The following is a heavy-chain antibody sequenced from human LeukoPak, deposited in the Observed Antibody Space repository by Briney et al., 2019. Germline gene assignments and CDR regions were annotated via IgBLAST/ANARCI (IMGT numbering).Heavy chain of an antibody. CDR2: IIPILGTI. V-gene: IGHV1-69*10. CDR3: ATRRARGAGTSSYYYFYYMNL. CDR1: GDTLSNYG. D-gene: IGHD6-19*01. J-gene: IGHJ6*03. Sequence: GASVKVSCKAPGDTLSNYGISWMRRAPGQGLEWMGGIIPILGTIDYAQKFQGRVAIAADMSTSTAYMEVSSLKSDDTAVYYCATRRARGAGTSSYYYFYYMNLWGKGTTVTVSS.